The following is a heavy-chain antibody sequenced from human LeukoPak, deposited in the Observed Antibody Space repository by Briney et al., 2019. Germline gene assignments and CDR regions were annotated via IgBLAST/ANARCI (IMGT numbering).Heavy chain of an antibody. CDR1: GFTFSRSW. CDR2: INDDWSTT. Sequence: PGGSLRLSCAASGFTFSRSWMHWVRQAPGKGLVGVSRINDDWSTTSYADSVKGRFTISRDNAKKTLFLQMNSLRAEDTGVYYCARGPAANSGNYYVGDYWGQGTLVTVSS. CDR3: ARGPAANSGNYYVGDY. D-gene: IGHD1-26*01. V-gene: IGHV3-74*01. J-gene: IGHJ4*02.